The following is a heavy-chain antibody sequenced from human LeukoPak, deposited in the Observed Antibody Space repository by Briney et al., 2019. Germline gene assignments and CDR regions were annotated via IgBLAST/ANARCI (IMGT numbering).Heavy chain of an antibody. CDR1: GFTFSSYS. CDR3: ARDIDSSGYYEN. V-gene: IGHV3-21*01. CDR2: ISSSSSYI. Sequence: PGGSLRLSCAASGFTFSSYSMTWVRQAPGKGLEWVSSISSSSSYIYYADSVKGRFTISRDNAKNSLYLQMNSLRAEDTAVYYCARDIDSSGYYENWGQGTLVTVSS. J-gene: IGHJ4*02. D-gene: IGHD3-22*01.